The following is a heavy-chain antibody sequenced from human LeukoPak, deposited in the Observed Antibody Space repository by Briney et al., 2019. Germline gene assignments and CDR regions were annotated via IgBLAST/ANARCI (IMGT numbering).Heavy chain of an antibody. CDR1: GYTFTSYD. J-gene: IGHJ5*02. CDR3: ARGPRRRCSSTSCFLFDP. CDR2: MNPNSGNT. Sequence: ASVKVSCKASGYTFTSYDINWVRQATGQGLEWMGWMNPNSGNTGYAQKFQGRVTITRNTSISTAYMELSSLRSEDTAVYYCARGPRRRCSSTSCFLFDPWGQGTLVTVSS. D-gene: IGHD2-2*01. V-gene: IGHV1-8*03.